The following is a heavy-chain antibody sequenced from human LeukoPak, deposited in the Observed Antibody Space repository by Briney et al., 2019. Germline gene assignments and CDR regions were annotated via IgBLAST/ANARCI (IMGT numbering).Heavy chain of an antibody. CDR1: GFTFSSYA. CDR2: ISWNSGNM. J-gene: IGHJ4*02. D-gene: IGHD3-10*01. V-gene: IGHV3-9*01. CDR3: AKERFLGELLFLFDC. Sequence: GGPLRLSCAASGFTFSSYAMSWVRQAPGKGLEWVSGISWNSGNMAYADSVKGRFTISRDNAKNSLYLQMNSLSTEDTALYYCAKERFLGELLFLFDCWGQGTLVTVSS.